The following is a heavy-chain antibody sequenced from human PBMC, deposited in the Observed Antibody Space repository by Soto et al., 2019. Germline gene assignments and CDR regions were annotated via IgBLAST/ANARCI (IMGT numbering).Heavy chain of an antibody. CDR1: GYTFSSYG. CDR3: ARTYCYGPGTYYRFDP. CDR2: INNYSGNT. J-gene: IGHJ5*02. Sequence: QVELVQSGAEVKKPGASVKVSCETSGYTFSSYGISWVRQAPGQGLEWMGWINNYSGNTKYAQKLQGRVTMTTDTSTSTAYMDVRSLTYDDTAVYYCARTYCYGPGTYYRFDPWGQGTLVTVSS. D-gene: IGHD3-10*01. V-gene: IGHV1-18*01.